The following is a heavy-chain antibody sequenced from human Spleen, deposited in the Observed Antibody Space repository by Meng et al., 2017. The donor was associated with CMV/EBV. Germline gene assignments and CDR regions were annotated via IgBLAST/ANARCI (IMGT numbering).Heavy chain of an antibody. CDR1: GGSIRGYY. CDR3: ATVGEYQGRAMDV. V-gene: IGHV4-59*12. D-gene: IGHD2-2*01. Sequence: SETLSLTCTVSGGSIRGYYWSWIRQPPGKGLEWIGYMFYDGTTNFNPSLKSRVTISTDTSKNQFSLKLSSVTAADTAVYYCATVGEYQGRAMDVWGQGTTVTVSS. J-gene: IGHJ6*02. CDR2: MFYDGTT.